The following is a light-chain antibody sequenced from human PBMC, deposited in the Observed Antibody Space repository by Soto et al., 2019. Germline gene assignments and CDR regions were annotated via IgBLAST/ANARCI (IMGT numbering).Light chain of an antibody. CDR3: QQCYSSPRT. CDR2: AAS. CDR1: QTISTY. J-gene: IGKJ1*01. V-gene: IGKV1-39*01. Sequence: DIQMTQSPSTLSASIGDRVTITCRASQTISTYLNWYQQKLGKAPTLLIYAASSLQSGVPSRFSGGGSGTDFTLTIGSLQPEDFATYFCQQCYSSPRTFGQGPKVDIK.